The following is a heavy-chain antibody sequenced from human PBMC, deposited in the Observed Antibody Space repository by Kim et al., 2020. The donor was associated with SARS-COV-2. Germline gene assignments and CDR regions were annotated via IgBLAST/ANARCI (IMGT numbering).Heavy chain of an antibody. D-gene: IGHD6-19*01. V-gene: IGHV1-3*01. Sequence: SQKFQGRVTITRDTSASTAYMELSSLRSEDTAVYYCARAPPRYSSGWYNYWGQGTLVTVSS. CDR3: ARAPPRYSSGWYNY. J-gene: IGHJ4*02.